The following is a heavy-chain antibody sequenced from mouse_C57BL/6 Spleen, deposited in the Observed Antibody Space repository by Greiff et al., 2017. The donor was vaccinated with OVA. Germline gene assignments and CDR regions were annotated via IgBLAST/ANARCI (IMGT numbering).Heavy chain of an antibody. V-gene: IGHV7-3*01. CDR1: GFTFTDYY. CDR2: IRNKANGYTT. J-gene: IGHJ4*01. Sequence: EVQLVESGGGLVQPGGSLSLSCAASGFTFTDYYMSWVRQPPGKALEWLGFIRNKANGYTTEYSASVKGRFTISRDNSQSILYLQMNALRAEDSATYYCARYGGRGDYAMDYWGQGTSVTVSS. D-gene: IGHD3-3*01. CDR3: ARYGGRGDYAMDY.